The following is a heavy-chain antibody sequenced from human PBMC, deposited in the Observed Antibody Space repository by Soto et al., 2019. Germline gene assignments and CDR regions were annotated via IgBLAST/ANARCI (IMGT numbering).Heavy chain of an antibody. Sequence: EVQLLESGGGLVQPGGSLRLSCAASGFTFSSYAMSWVRQAPGKGLEWVSAISGSGGSTYYADSVKGRFTISRDNSKNMLYLQRNSLRSEYTAVYYCAKVGCSSTSCYDYYYMDVWGKGTTVTVSS. CDR1: GFTFSSYA. CDR3: AKVGCSSTSCYDYYYMDV. CDR2: ISGSGGST. D-gene: IGHD2-2*01. V-gene: IGHV3-23*01. J-gene: IGHJ6*03.